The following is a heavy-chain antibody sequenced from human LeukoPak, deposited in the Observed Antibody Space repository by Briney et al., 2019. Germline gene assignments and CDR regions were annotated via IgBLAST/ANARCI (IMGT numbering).Heavy chain of an antibody. V-gene: IGHV3-66*01. CDR2: IYSGGDT. CDR1: ELTVSSNY. Sequence: PGGSLRLSCAASELTVSSNYMSWVRQAPGKGLEWVSVIYSGGDTYYADSVKGRFIISRDNSKNTLYLQVNSLRAEDTAVYYCARASAVAGTRDYWGQGTLVTVSS. CDR3: ARASAVAGTRDY. D-gene: IGHD6-19*01. J-gene: IGHJ4*02.